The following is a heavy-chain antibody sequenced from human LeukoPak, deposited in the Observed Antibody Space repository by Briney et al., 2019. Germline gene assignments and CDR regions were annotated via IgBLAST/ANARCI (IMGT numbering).Heavy chain of an antibody. D-gene: IGHD1-26*01. Sequence: SETLSLTCAVYGGSFSGYYWSWIRQPPGKGLEWIGEINHSGSTNYNPSLKSRVTISVDTSKSQFSLKLSSVTAADAAVYYCARDKTTIAPDYYYYYYYMDVWGKGTTVTISS. CDR2: INHSGST. V-gene: IGHV4-34*01. J-gene: IGHJ6*03. CDR1: GGSFSGYY. CDR3: ARDKTTIAPDYYYYYYYMDV.